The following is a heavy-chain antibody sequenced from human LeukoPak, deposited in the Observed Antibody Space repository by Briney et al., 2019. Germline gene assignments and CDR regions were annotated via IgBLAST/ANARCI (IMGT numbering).Heavy chain of an antibody. V-gene: IGHV3-23*01. Sequence: WGSLSLSCAASGFTFSSCAMSWVGQAPGGGREWGSAVSGSGGSTYYTDSVKGRFTISRDNSKNTLYLQLNSLRAADTAVYYCAKTHCSGGSCYPSAMADYYNSSDYYVDYWGKGTLVTVSS. J-gene: IGHJ4*02. CDR1: GFTFSSCA. CDR3: AKTHCSGGSCYPSAMADYYNSSDYYVDY. D-gene: IGHD2-15*01. CDR2: VSGSGGST.